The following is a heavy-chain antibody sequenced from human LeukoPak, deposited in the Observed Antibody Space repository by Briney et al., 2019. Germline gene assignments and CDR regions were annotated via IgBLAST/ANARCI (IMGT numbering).Heavy chain of an antibody. J-gene: IGHJ3*02. Sequence: SGGSLRLSCAASGFTFDDYAIHWVRQAPGKGLEWVSLISGDGGSTYYADSVKGRFTVSRDNAQNSLHLQMNSLRAEDTAVYYCASNVTTTPITTGGAFNIWGQGTMVTVSS. V-gene: IGHV3-43*02. CDR3: ASNVTTTPITTGGAFNI. CDR1: GFTFDDYA. CDR2: ISGDGGST. D-gene: IGHD4-17*01.